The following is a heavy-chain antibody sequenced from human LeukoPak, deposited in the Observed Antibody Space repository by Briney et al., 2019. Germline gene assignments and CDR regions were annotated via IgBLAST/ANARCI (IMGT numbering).Heavy chain of an antibody. J-gene: IGHJ6*02. CDR1: GFTFDDYA. CDR3: AKLTGRYYYYGMDV. CDR2: ISWNSGSI. V-gene: IGHV3-9*03. Sequence: GGSLRLSCAASGFTFDDYAMHWVRQGPGKGLEWVSGISWNSGSIGYADSVKGRFTISRDNAKNSLYLQMNSLRAEDMALYYCAKLTGRYYYYGMDVWGPGTTVTVSS. D-gene: IGHD2-8*02.